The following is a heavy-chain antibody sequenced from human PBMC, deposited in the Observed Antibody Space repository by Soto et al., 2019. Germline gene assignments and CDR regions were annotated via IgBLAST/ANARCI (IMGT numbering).Heavy chain of an antibody. CDR3: ARKSRNAVDI. CDR2: IYHSGSA. Sequence: QLQLQESGSGLVKPSQTLSLTCTVSGDSISSGGYSWSWIRQPPGKGLEWIGYIYHSGSAYYNASLKSRVTTSVDRSKNQFSPTLSAVTAADTAVYYCARKSRNAVDIWGQGTMVTVSS. CDR1: GDSISSGGYS. V-gene: IGHV4-30-2*01. J-gene: IGHJ3*02.